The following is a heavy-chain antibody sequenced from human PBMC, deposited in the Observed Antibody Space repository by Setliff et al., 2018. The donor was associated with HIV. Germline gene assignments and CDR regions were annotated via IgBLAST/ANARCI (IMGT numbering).Heavy chain of an antibody. CDR2: INPKIGDT. CDR1: GYTFTYLF. CDR3: ARAPRFSVYAQAFDY. Sequence: ASVKVSCKASGYTFTYLFIHWVRLAPGRGLEWVGLINPKIGDTSYAQKFQGRVTMTRDTSISTAYMDLDRLGSDDTAVYYCARAPRFSVYAQAFDYWGQGSLVTVSS. V-gene: IGHV1-2*02. J-gene: IGHJ4*02. D-gene: IGHD5-12*01.